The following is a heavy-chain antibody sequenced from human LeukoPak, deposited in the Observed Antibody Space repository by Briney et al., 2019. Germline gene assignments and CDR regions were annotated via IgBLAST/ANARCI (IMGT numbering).Heavy chain of an antibody. CDR3: ARDTILAFDY. V-gene: IGHV3-74*01. J-gene: IGHJ4*02. CDR2: INDDGSDT. D-gene: IGHD3-3*01. CDR1: GFTFKLYW. Sequence: PGGSLRLSCAASGFTFKLYWMHWVRQVPGKRPVWVSRINDDGSDTIYADSVRGRFTISRDDAKNTVYLQMNSLRAEDTAVYYCARDTILAFDYWGQGTLVTVSS.